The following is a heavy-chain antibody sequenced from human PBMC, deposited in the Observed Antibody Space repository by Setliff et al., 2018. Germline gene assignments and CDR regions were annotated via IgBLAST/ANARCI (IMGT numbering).Heavy chain of an antibody. J-gene: IGHJ4*02. CDR3: ARDRGGASTRDH. V-gene: IGHV3-11*01. D-gene: IGHD1-26*01. CDR2: ITSSGTTT. Sequence: GGSLRLSCAASGFTFSDYYMSWIRQAPGKGLEWVSYITSSGTTTFYTDSVTGRFAISRDNARNSLYLQMNSLRVEDTAVYYCARDRGGASTRDHWGQGTLVTVSS. CDR1: GFTFSDYY.